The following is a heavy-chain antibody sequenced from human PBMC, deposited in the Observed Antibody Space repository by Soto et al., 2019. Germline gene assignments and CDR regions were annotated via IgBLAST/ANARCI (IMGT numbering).Heavy chain of an antibody. Sequence: QLQLQESGPGLVRPSETLSLTCSVSGGSISSSGYYWGWIRQPPGKGLEWIGSIYYRGSTYYSPSLRSRVTISEDTSNSQFSLRLSSVTAADTAVYYCASHRSKVLTPALDYWGQGTLVTVSS. J-gene: IGHJ4*02. V-gene: IGHV4-39*01. CDR3: ASHRSKVLTPALDY. CDR1: GGSISSSGYY. D-gene: IGHD7-27*01. CDR2: IYYRGST.